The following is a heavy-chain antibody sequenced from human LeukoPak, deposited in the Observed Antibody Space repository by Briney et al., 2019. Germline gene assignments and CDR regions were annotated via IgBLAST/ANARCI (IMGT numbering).Heavy chain of an antibody. CDR2: MSPSGTT. Sequence: SETLSLTCAVYGGSFSGYYLSWIRQPPGKGLDWIAYMSPSGTTNYNPSLKSRVTTSVDTSRTQFSLRLSSVTAADTVVYYCARGQDDRSGTFDYWGQGTLVTVSS. J-gene: IGHJ4*02. CDR1: GGSFSGYY. CDR3: ARGQDDRSGTFDY. V-gene: IGHV4-4*08. D-gene: IGHD3-22*01.